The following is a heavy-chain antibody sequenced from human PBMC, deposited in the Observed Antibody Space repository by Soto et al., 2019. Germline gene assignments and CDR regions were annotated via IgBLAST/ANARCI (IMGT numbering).Heavy chain of an antibody. V-gene: IGHV3-23*01. CDR2: LTGSGAAT. Sequence: GGSLRLSCAASGFTFGSYAMSWVRQAPGKGLERVSALTGSGAATYYADSMKGRLTLSRDNSKNTLYLQMNSLRTEDTAVYYCAKRMSGRCYIDYWGQGNLVTVSS. J-gene: IGHJ4*02. CDR1: GFTFGSYA. D-gene: IGHD2-2*02. CDR3: AKRMSGRCYIDY.